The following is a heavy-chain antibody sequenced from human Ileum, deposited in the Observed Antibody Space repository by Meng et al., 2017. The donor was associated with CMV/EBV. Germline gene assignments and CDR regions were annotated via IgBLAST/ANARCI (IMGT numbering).Heavy chain of an antibody. CDR2: ISSDGGNG. V-gene: IGHV3-30*19. CDR3: ARSRTGSSGWSEEFDF. CDR1: FTFSRYG. D-gene: IGHD6-19*01. Sequence: FTFSRYGMFWVRQPPGRGLEWVAAISSDGGNGYYVDSVKDRFTISRDNSKDTLYLHLHSLSADDTAVYYCARSRTGSSGWSEEFDFWGQGTLVTVSS. J-gene: IGHJ4*02.